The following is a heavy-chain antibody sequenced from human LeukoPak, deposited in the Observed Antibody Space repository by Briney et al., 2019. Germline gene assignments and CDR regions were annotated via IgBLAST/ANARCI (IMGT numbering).Heavy chain of an antibody. Sequence: SETLSLTCTVSGDSISSSNYYSGWIRQPPGNGLEWIGSMYYSGTTYYNPSLKSRVTISVDTSKNQFSPKLSSVTAADTAVYYCARNYIVVVLAAIKRPTYFDYCGQGTLVTDSS. V-gene: IGHV4-39*01. CDR2: MYYSGTT. CDR1: GDSISSSNYY. D-gene: IGHD2-15*01. J-gene: IGHJ4*02. CDR3: ARNYIVVVLAAIKRPTYFDY.